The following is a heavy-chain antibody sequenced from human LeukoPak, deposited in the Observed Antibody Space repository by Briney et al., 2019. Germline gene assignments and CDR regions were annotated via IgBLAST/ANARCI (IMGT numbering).Heavy chain of an antibody. V-gene: IGHV1-2*02. CDR1: DYTFSVYH. J-gene: IGHJ4*02. D-gene: IGHD6-13*01. CDR3: ALIPGGSWAFDF. Sequence: VKVTCKSSDYTFSVYHIHWLRLAPAQGLEWMACTDPNSGDTNYAQKFQGRVTMTRDTSISTVYMEVSSLRFDDTAVYYCALIPGGSWAFDFWGQGTLVSVSS. CDR2: TDPNSGDT.